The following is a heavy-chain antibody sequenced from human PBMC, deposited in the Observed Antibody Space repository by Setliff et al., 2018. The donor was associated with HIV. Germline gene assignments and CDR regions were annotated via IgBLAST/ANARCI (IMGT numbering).Heavy chain of an antibody. V-gene: IGHV1-46*01. J-gene: IGHJ4*02. CDR3: ARGSKYDGEPDFDY. Sequence: ASVKVSCKAFGYTFTRFYIHWVRQAPGQVPECMGIVSPTGGSTTYAQKFQGRVTMTRDTSTSTVYMELSSLTSDDTAVYYCARGSKYDGEPDFDYWGQGTLVTVSS. CDR1: GYTFTRFY. D-gene: IGHD2-21*01. CDR2: VSPTGGST.